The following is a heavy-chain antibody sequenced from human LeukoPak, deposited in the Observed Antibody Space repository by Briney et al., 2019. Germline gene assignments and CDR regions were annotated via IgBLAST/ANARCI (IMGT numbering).Heavy chain of an antibody. J-gene: IGHJ6*03. Sequence: ASVKVSCRASGYTFTSYDINWVRQATGQGLEWMGWMNPNSGNTGYAQKFQGRVTMTRNTSISTAYMELSSLRSEDTAVYYCTRARRGATIVSRFSYYYYMDVWSKGTTVTVSS. CDR1: GYTFTSYD. CDR3: TRARRGATIVSRFSYYYYMDV. D-gene: IGHD1-26*01. CDR2: MNPNSGNT. V-gene: IGHV1-8*01.